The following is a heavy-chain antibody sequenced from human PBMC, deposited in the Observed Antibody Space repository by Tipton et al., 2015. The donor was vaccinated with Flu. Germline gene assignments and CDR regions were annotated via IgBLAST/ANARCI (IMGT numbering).Heavy chain of an antibody. CDR3: ARRVYDFWSGPPLDY. CDR2: IYYSGST. Sequence: TLSLTCTVSGGSISSYYWSWIRQPPGKGLEWIGYIYYSGSTNYNPSLKSRVTISVDTSKNQFSLKLSSVTAADTAVYYCARRVYDFWSGPPLDYWGQGTLVTVSS. D-gene: IGHD3-3*01. J-gene: IGHJ4*02. CDR1: GGSISSYY. V-gene: IGHV4-59*12.